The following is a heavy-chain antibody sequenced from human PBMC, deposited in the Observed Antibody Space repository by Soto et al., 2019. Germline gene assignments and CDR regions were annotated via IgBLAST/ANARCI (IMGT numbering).Heavy chain of an antibody. D-gene: IGHD3-10*01. CDR3: ARVRGAISYWYFDL. Sequence: QVQLQQWGAGLLKPSETLSLTCAVYGGSFSGYYWSWIRQPPGKGLEWIGEINHSGSTNYNPSLKSQVTXXVXTXXHQFSLKLSSVTAADTAVYYCARVRGAISYWYFDLWGRGTLVTVSS. J-gene: IGHJ2*01. V-gene: IGHV4-34*01. CDR1: GGSFSGYY. CDR2: INHSGST.